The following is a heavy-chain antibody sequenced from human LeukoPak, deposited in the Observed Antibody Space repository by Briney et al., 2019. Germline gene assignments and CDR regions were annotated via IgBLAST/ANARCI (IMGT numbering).Heavy chain of an antibody. CDR2: ISSSSSTI. V-gene: IGHV3-48*01. CDR1: GFTFSSYS. J-gene: IGHJ4*02. D-gene: IGHD2-2*01. Sequence: GGSLRLSCAASGFTFSSYSMNWVRQAPGKGLEWVSYISSSSSTIYYADSVKGRFTISRDNAKNSLYLQMNSLRAEDMALYYCAKDYCSSTSCQLDYWGQGTLVTVSS. CDR3: AKDYCSSTSCQLDY.